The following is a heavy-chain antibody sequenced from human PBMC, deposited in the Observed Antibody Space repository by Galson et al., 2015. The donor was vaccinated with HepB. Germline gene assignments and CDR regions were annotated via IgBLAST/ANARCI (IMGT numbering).Heavy chain of an antibody. J-gene: IGHJ6*03. V-gene: IGHV1-46*03. CDR3: AREGSGGYSYGSGVYYYYYMDV. D-gene: IGHD5-18*01. CDR1: GYTFTSYY. Sequence: SVKVSCKASGYTFTSYYMHWVRQAPGQGLEWMGIINPSGGSTSYAQKFQGRVTMTRDTSTSTVYMELSSLRSEDTAVYYCAREGSGGYSYGSGVYYYYYMDVWGKGTTVTVSS. CDR2: INPSGGST.